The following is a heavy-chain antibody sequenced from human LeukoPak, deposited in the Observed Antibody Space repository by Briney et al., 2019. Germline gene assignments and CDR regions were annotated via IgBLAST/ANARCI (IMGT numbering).Heavy chain of an antibody. Sequence: ASVKVSCKTSGYTFTNYYIHWVRRAPGQGLEWMGIINPSGGSTSYAQKFQGRVTMTRDTSTGTVYMQLSSLISEDTAVYYCARDPGSDCSGGSCYLDYWGQGALVTVSS. CDR2: INPSGGST. J-gene: IGHJ4*02. CDR3: ARDPGSDCSGGSCYLDY. D-gene: IGHD2-15*01. CDR1: GYTFTNYY. V-gene: IGHV1-46*01.